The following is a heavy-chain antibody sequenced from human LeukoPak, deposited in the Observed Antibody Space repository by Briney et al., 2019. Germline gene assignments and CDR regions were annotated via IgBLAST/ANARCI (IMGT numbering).Heavy chain of an antibody. Sequence: ASVKVSCKAPGYTFTGYYMHWVRHAPGQGLEWMGWTKPNSGGTNYGQMLQGRLSMSRDPSISTAYMELSRLRTDDTAVYYCARANYYYYYGMDVWGQGTTVTVSS. J-gene: IGHJ6*02. V-gene: IGHV1-2*02. CDR2: TKPNSGGT. CDR1: GYTFTGYY. CDR3: ARANYYYYYGMDV.